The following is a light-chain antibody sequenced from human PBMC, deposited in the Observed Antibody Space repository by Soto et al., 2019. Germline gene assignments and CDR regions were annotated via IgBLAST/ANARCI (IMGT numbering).Light chain of an antibody. CDR3: QAWDSSTDVV. J-gene: IGLJ2*01. CDR1: KLGDKY. Sequence: SYELTQPPSVSVSPGQTASIPCSGAKLGDKYACWYQQKPGQSPVLVIYQDSKRPSGIPERFSGSNSGNTATLTISGTQAMDEADYYCQAWDSSTDVVFGGGTQLTVL. CDR2: QDS. V-gene: IGLV3-1*01.